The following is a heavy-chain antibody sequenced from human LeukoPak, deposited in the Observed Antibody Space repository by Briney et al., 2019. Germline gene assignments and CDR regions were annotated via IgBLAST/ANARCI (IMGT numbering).Heavy chain of an antibody. J-gene: IGHJ3*02. CDR2: INPNSGGT. Sequence: ASVKVSCKASGYTFTGYYIFWVRQAPGQGLEWVGWINPNSGGTNYPQKFQGRVTLTRDTSISTAYMELSRLQSDDTAVYYCARDRDPSSPYDAFDIWGQGTMVTVSS. V-gene: IGHV1-2*02. D-gene: IGHD3-10*01. CDR1: GYTFTGYY. CDR3: ARDRDPSSPYDAFDI.